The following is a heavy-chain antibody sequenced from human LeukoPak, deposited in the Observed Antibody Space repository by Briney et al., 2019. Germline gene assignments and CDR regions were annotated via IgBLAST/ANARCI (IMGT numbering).Heavy chain of an antibody. Sequence: GGSLRLSCAASGFTFSSYGMHWVRQAPGKGLEWVAVISYDGSNKYYADSVKGRFTISRDNSKNTLYPQMNSLRAEDTAVYYCAKGGYYWGQGTLVTVSS. CDR3: AKGGYY. CDR2: ISYDGSNK. D-gene: IGHD6-25*01. J-gene: IGHJ4*02. V-gene: IGHV3-30*18. CDR1: GFTFSSYG.